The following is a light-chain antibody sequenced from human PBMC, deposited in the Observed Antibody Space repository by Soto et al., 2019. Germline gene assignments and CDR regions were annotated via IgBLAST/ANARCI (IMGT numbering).Light chain of an antibody. V-gene: IGKV3-11*01. J-gene: IGKJ3*01. CDR2: DAS. CDR1: QTVGSS. CDR3: QQRYIWPPFT. Sequence: EIVLTQSPATLSLAPGERATLSCRASQTVGSSLAWYQHKPGQAPRLLIYDASTRATAIPARFSVSGSGTDFTLTISSLEPEDFAVYYCQQRYIWPPFTFGPGTKVDIK.